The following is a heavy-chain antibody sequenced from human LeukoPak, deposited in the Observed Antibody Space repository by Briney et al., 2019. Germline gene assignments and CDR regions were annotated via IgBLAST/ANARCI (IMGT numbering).Heavy chain of an antibody. J-gene: IGHJ5*02. CDR2: IYYSGST. D-gene: IGHD3-10*01. V-gene: IGHV4-59*01. Sequence: SETLSLTCTVSGGSISSYYWSWIWQPPGKGLEWMGYIYYSGSTNYNPSLKSRVTISVDTSKNQFSVNLSSVTAADTAVYYCARDREYYESGSYWWGGFDPGGQGTLVTVSS. CDR3: ARDREYYESGSYWWGGFDP. CDR1: GGSISSYY.